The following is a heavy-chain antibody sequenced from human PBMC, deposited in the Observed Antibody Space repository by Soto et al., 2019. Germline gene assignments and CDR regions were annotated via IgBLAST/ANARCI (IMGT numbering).Heavy chain of an antibody. D-gene: IGHD6-13*01. Sequence: SETLSLTCTVSGGSISSYYWSWIRQPPGKGLEWIGYIYYSGSTNYNPSLKSRVTISVDTSKNQFSLKLSSVTAADTAVYYCARVSGGSSSWYPVNWFDPWGQGTLVTVSS. CDR2: IYYSGST. CDR1: GGSISSYY. V-gene: IGHV4-59*01. CDR3: ARVSGGSSSWYPVNWFDP. J-gene: IGHJ5*02.